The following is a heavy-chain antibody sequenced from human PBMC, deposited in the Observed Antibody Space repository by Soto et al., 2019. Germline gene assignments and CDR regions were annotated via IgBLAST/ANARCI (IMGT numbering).Heavy chain of an antibody. J-gene: IGHJ4*02. CDR3: AKVLGTTEPFYFDS. CDR2: ISGSSGST. Sequence: PGGSLRLSCAASGFTFSRYAMSWVRQAPGKGLEWISAISGSSGSTYYADSVKGRFTISRDNSKNTLFLQVNSLRAEDTAIYYCAKVLGTTEPFYFDSWGQGTLVTVSS. V-gene: IGHV3-23*01. D-gene: IGHD1-26*01. CDR1: GFTFSRYA.